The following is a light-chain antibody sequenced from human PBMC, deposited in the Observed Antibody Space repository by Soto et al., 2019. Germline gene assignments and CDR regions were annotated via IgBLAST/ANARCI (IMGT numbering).Light chain of an antibody. CDR3: SSYTSSSTVV. CDR1: SRDVGGYNY. J-gene: IGLJ2*01. V-gene: IGLV2-14*01. Sequence: QSALTQPASVSGSPGQSIPISCTGTSRDVGGYNYVSWYQQHPGKAPKLMIYDVSNRPSGVSNRFSGSKSGNTASLTISGLQAEDEADYYCSSYTSSSTVVFGGGTKVTVL. CDR2: DVS.